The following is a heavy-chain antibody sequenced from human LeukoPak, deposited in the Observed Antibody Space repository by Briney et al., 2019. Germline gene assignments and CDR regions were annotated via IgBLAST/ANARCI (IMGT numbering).Heavy chain of an antibody. CDR1: GFTFSNAW. CDR2: IKSKTDGGTT. V-gene: IGHV3-15*01. D-gene: IGHD3-16*02. CDR3: TTEIALRLGELSPDY. J-gene: IGHJ4*02. Sequence: GGSLRLSCAASGFTFSNAWMSWVRQAPGKGLEWVGRIKSKTDGGTTDYAAPVKGRFTISRDDSKNTLYLQMNSLKTEDTAVYYCTTEIALRLGELSPDYWGQGTLVTVSS.